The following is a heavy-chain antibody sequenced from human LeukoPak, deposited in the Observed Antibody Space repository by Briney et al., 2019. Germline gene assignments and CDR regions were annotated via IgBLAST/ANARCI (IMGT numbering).Heavy chain of an antibody. CDR1: GGSISSNSYY. D-gene: IGHD6-13*01. CDR3: ASPSSSWSLDY. J-gene: IGHJ4*02. CDR2: IYYSGST. V-gene: IGHV4-39*01. Sequence: SETLSLTCTVSGGSISSNSYYWGWIRQPPGKGLEWIGSIYYSGSTYYNPSLKSRVTISVDTSKNQFSLKLSSVTAADTAVYYCASPSSSWSLDYWGQGTLVTVSS.